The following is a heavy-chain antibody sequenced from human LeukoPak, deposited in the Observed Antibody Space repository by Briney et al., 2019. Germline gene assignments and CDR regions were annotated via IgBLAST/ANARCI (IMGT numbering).Heavy chain of an antibody. CDR3: ARSFDTHAFDI. V-gene: IGHV4-59*10. CDR2: IYSSGST. J-gene: IGHJ3*02. Sequence: SETLSLTCAVYGGSFSGYYWSWIRQPPGKGLEWIGRIYSSGSTNYNPSLKSRVAMSIGTSRNHFSLKLTSVTAADTAIYYCARSFDTHAFDIWGQGTVVTVSS. CDR1: GGSFSGYY.